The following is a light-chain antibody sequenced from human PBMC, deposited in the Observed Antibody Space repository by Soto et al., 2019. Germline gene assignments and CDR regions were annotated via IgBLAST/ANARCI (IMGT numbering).Light chain of an antibody. Sequence: QSVLTQPASVSGSPGQSITISCTGTSSDVGGYIYVSWYQQHPGKAPKLMIYEVSNRPSGVSNRFSASKSGNTASLIISGLQAEDEADYYCSSYTSSSTVIFGGGTKVTVL. CDR2: EVS. J-gene: IGLJ2*01. CDR3: SSYTSSSTVI. CDR1: SSDVGGYIY. V-gene: IGLV2-14*01.